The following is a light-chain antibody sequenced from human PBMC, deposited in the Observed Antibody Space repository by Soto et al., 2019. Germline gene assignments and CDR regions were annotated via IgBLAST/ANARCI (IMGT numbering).Light chain of an antibody. CDR2: DAY. CDR1: QSFRGL. J-gene: IGKJ5*01. Sequence: EVVLTQSPVTLSLSPGERATLSCRASQSFRGLLAWYQQKPGQAPRLLIYDAYNRATGIPPRFSGSGSGTDFTLTISSLGPEDSAVYYCQQRHMRPITFGQGTRLEIK. CDR3: QQRHMRPIT. V-gene: IGKV3-11*01.